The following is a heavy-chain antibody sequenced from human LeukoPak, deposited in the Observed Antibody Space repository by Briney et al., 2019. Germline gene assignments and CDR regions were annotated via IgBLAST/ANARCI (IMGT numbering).Heavy chain of an antibody. CDR3: ARDRDVDAFDI. D-gene: IGHD2-21*02. CDR2: INPNSGGT. V-gene: IGHV1-2*04. Sequence: ASVKVSCKASGYTFTSYGISWVRQAPGQGLEWMGWINPNSGGTNYAQKFQGWVTMTRDTSISTAYMELSRLRSDDTAVYYCARDRDVDAFDIWGQGTMVTVSS. J-gene: IGHJ3*02. CDR1: GYTFTSYG.